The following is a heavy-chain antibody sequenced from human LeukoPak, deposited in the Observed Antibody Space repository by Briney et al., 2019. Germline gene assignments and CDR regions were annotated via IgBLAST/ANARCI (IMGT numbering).Heavy chain of an antibody. CDR3: APPPYYYEANGYSVA. J-gene: IGHJ5*02. CDR1: GGSISSYY. Sequence: PSETLSLTCTVSGGSISSYYWSWIRQPAGKGLEWIGRIYTSGSTNYNPSLKSRVTMSVDTSKNQFSLNLSSVTAADTAVYYCAPPPYYYEANGYSVAWGQGTLVTVSS. CDR2: IYTSGST. V-gene: IGHV4-4*07. D-gene: IGHD3-22*01.